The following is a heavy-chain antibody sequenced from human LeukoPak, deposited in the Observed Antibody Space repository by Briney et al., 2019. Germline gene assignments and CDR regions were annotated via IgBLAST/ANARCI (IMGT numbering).Heavy chain of an antibody. CDR2: IYYSGST. CDR3: ARDGYSSRSSRVFDY. D-gene: IGHD6-13*01. J-gene: IGHJ4*02. Sequence: PSETLSLTCTVSGGSISSSSYYWGWIRQPPGKGLEWIGSIYYSGSTYYNPSLKSRVTISVDTSKNQFSLKLSSVTAADTAVYYCARDGYSSRSSRVFDYWGQGALVTVSS. CDR1: GGSISSSSYY. V-gene: IGHV4-39*07.